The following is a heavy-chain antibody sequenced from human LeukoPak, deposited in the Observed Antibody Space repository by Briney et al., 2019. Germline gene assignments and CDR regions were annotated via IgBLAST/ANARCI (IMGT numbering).Heavy chain of an antibody. J-gene: IGHJ3*02. Sequence: GGSLRLSCEASGFTFSSYPMDWVRQAPGKGLEWVAIISDDGTNRYYADSVKGRFTIPRDDSNNTVYLQVNSLRVDDTAIYFCARGKFFDIWGQGTMVTVSS. CDR3: ARGKFFDI. CDR2: ISDDGTNR. V-gene: IGHV3-30-3*01. CDR1: GFTFSSYP.